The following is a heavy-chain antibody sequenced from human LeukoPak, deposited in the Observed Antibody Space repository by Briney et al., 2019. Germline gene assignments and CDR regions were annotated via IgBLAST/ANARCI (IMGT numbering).Heavy chain of an antibody. V-gene: IGHV4-34*01. CDR2: INHSGST. D-gene: IGHD6-19*01. Sequence: SETLSLTCAVYGGSFSGYYWGWIRQPPGKGLEWIGEINHSGSTNYNPSLKSRVTISVDTSKNQFSLKLSSVTAADTAVYYCARAYSSGWYRGNPFDYWGQGTLVTVSS. CDR1: GGSFSGYY. J-gene: IGHJ4*02. CDR3: ARAYSSGWYRGNPFDY.